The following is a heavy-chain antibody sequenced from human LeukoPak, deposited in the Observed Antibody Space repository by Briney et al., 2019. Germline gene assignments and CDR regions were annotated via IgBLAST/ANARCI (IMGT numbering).Heavy chain of an antibody. D-gene: IGHD3-10*02. V-gene: IGHV3-30*04. J-gene: IGHJ6*01. CDR3: AELGINMIGGV. Sequence: GSLRLSCAASGFTFSSYAMHWVRQPPGKGVEGVAVISYDGSNKYYADYVKGRFTISRDNSKNTLFLQMNNMRAEDRAVYYCAELGINMIGGVWGKGTTVTISS. CDR1: GFTFSSYA. CDR2: ISYDGSNK.